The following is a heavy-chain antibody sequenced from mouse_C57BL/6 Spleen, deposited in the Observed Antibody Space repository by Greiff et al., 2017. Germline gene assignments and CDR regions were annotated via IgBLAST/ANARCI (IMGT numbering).Heavy chain of an antibody. CDR3: ARGGFYYGSSYFDD. J-gene: IGHJ2*01. V-gene: IGHV1-55*01. CDR1: GYTFTSYW. D-gene: IGHD1-1*01. CDR2: IYPGSGST. Sequence: QVQLQQPGAELVKPGASVKMSCKASGYTFTSYWITWVKQRPGQGLEWIGDIYPGSGSTNYNEKFKSKATLTVDTSSSTAYMQLSSLTSEDSAVYYCARGGFYYGSSYFDDWGQGTTRTVSS.